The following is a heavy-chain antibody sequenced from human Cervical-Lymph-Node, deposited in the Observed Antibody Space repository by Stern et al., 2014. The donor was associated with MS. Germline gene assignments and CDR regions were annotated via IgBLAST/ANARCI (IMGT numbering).Heavy chain of an antibody. Sequence: EVQLVESGGGLIQPGGSLRLSCAASGFTVSSNYMSWVRQAPGKGLEWFSFIYSGGSTYYADSVKGRFTISRDNSKNTLYLQMNSLRAEDTAVYYCARGTRWLTPDYWGQGTLVTVSS. CDR3: ARGTRWLTPDY. V-gene: IGHV3-53*01. J-gene: IGHJ4*02. D-gene: IGHD6-19*01. CDR1: GFTVSSNY. CDR2: IYSGGST.